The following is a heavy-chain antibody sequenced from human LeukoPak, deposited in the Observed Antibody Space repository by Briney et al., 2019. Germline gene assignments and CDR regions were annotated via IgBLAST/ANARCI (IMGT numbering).Heavy chain of an antibody. J-gene: IGHJ4*02. CDR1: GFTFDDYG. Sequence: GGSLRLSCAASGFTFDDYGMSWVRQAPGKGLEWVSGINWNGGSTGYADSVKGRFTISRDNSKNTLYVQMNSLRPDDTAVYYCAKDSSDYYFDYWGQGTLVTVSS. CDR2: INWNGGST. V-gene: IGHV3-20*04. CDR3: AKDSSDYYFDY. D-gene: IGHD3-22*01.